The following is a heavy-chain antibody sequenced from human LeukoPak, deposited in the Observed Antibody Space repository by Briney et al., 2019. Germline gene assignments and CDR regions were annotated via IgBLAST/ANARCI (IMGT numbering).Heavy chain of an antibody. V-gene: IGHV4-31*02. CDR2: IYYSGST. CDR1: GGSISSGGYY. J-gene: IGHJ4*02. Sequence: PSQTLSLTWTVSGGSISSGGYYWSCIRPRPGKGLEWIGYIYYSGSTHYNPSLTSRVTISIGASKNQFSLKLSSVTAADTAVYYCARGWGFGSGTYYRAFDYWGQGTLVTVSS. CDR3: ARGWGFGSGTYYRAFDY. D-gene: IGHD3-10*01.